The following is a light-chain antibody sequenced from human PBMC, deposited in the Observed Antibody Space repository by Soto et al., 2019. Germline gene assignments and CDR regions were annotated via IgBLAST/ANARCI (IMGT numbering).Light chain of an antibody. CDR3: QQYAISPKT. Sequence: EIVLTQSPGTLSLSPGEGATLSCRASQSVGNNYLAWYQQKTGQAPRLLIYDASRRATGIPDRFRGSGSGTDFTLTISRLEPEGFAVYFCQQYAISPKTFGQGTRVEIK. CDR1: QSVGNNY. V-gene: IGKV3-20*01. J-gene: IGKJ1*01. CDR2: DAS.